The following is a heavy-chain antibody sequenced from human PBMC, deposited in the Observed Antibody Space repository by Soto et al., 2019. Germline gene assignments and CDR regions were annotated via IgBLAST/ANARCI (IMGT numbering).Heavy chain of an antibody. V-gene: IGHV5-10-1*01. D-gene: IGHD6-19*01. CDR2: IDPSDSYT. J-gene: IGHJ5*02. Sequence: GESLKISCKGSGYSFTSYWISWVRQMPGKGLEWMGRIDPSDSYTNYSPSFQGHVTISADKSISTAYLQWSSLKASDTAMYYCAEHGGGRYNWFDPGGQETLVTVSS. CDR1: GYSFTSYW. CDR3: AEHGGGRYNWFDP.